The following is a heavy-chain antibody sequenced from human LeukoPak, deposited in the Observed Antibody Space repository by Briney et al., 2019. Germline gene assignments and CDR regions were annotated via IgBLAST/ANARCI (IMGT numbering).Heavy chain of an antibody. Sequence: PSETLSLTCAVYGGSFSGYYWSWIRQPPGKGLEWIGEINHSGSTNYNPSLKSRVTISVDTFKNQFSLKLSSVTAADTAVYYCARNTYYYDSSGYYSYWGQGTLVTVSS. CDR3: ARNTYYYDSSGYYSY. D-gene: IGHD3-22*01. CDR2: INHSGST. V-gene: IGHV4-34*01. CDR1: GGSFSGYY. J-gene: IGHJ4*02.